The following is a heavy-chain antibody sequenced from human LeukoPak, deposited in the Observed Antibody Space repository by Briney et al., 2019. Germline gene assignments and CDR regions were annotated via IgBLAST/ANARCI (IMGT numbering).Heavy chain of an antibody. V-gene: IGHV3-48*03. J-gene: IGHJ6*02. CDR2: ITSRGYIT. CDR3: ARGDIPYYSGVDV. Sequence: XAXXXGLEGVSYITSRGYITDYADSVKGRFTISRDDAKKSVYMQMNSLRAEDTAVYYCARGDIPYYSGVDVWGQGTSVTVSS.